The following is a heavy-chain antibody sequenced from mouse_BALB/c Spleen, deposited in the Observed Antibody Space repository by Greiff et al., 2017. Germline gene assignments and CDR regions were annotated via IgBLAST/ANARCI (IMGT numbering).Heavy chain of an antibody. Sequence: EVQLQQSGAELVKPGASVKLSCTASGFNIKDTYMHWVKQRPEQGLEWIGRIDPANGNTKYDPKFQGKATITADTSSNTAYLQLSSLTSEDTAVYYCASYYGSGFDYWGQGTTLTVSS. D-gene: IGHD1-1*01. CDR1: GFNIKDTY. V-gene: IGHV14-3*02. CDR2: IDPANGNT. J-gene: IGHJ2*01. CDR3: ASYYGSGFDY.